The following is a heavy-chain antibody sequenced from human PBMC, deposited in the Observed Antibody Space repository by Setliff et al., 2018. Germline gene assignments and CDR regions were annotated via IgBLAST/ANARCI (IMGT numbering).Heavy chain of an antibody. J-gene: IGHJ4*02. CDR1: GYSISSGYY. V-gene: IGHV4-38-2*01. Sequence: PSETLSLTCAVSGYSISSGYYWGWIRQPPGKGLEWIGSIYHSGSTYYNPSLKSRVTISVDTSKNQFSLKLSSVTAADTAVYYCARQPEGGYYDSSGYYGMAPYYFDYWGQRTLVTVSS. D-gene: IGHD3-22*01. CDR3: ARQPEGGYYDSSGYYGMAPYYFDY. CDR2: IYHSGST.